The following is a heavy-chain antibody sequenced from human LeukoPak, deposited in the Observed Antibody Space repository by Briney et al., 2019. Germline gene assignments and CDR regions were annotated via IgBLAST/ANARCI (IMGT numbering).Heavy chain of an antibody. V-gene: IGHV4-34*01. CDR3: ARGRGSGWYLDAFDI. J-gene: IGHJ3*02. D-gene: IGHD6-19*01. CDR2: INHSGST. Sequence: SETLSLTCAVYGGSFSGYYWSWIRQPPGKGLEWIGEINHSGSTNYNPSLKSRATISVDTSKNQFSLKLSSVTAADTAVYYCARGRGSGWYLDAFDIWGQGTMVTVSS. CDR1: GGSFSGYY.